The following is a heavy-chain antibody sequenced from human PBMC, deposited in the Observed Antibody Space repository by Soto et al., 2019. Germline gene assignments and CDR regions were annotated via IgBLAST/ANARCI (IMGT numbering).Heavy chain of an antibody. CDR2: INPSGGST. J-gene: IGHJ6*02. V-gene: IGHV1-46*01. CDR3: ARDRDSSSWYGVVFYGYYGMDV. CDR1: GYTFTSYY. Sequence: ASVKVSCKASGYTFTSYYMHWVRQAPGQGLEWMGIINPSGGSTSYAQKFQGRVTMTRDTSTSTVYMELSSLRSEDTAVYYCARDRDSSSWYGVVFYGYYGMDVWGQGTRDTVSS. D-gene: IGHD6-13*01.